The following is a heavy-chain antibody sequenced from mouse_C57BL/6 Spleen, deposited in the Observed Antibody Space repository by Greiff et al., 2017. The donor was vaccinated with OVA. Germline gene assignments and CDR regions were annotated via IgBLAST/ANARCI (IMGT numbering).Heavy chain of an antibody. CDR3: AKKADGYYAMDY. J-gene: IGHJ4*01. CDR2: IWRGGST. Sequence: VQLQESGPGLVQPSQSLSITCTVSGFSLTSYGVHWVRQSPGKGLEWLGVIWRGGSTDYNAAFMSRLSITKDNSKSQVFFKMNILQADDTAIYYCAKKADGYYAMDYWGQGTSVTVSS. CDR1: GFSLTSYG. V-gene: IGHV2-5*01. D-gene: IGHD2-3*01.